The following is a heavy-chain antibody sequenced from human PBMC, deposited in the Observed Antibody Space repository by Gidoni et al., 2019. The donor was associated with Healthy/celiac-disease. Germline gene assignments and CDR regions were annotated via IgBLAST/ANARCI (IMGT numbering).Heavy chain of an antibody. CDR2: INPSGGST. J-gene: IGHJ3*02. CDR1: GYTFTSYY. Sequence: QVQLVQSGAEVKKPGASVKVSCTASGYTFTSYYMHWVRQSPGQGLEWMGIINPSGGSTSYEQKFQGRVTMTRDTSTSTVYMELSSLRSEDTAVYYCARDRAMIVPLGDAFDIWGQGTMVTVSS. CDR3: ARDRAMIVPLGDAFDI. V-gene: IGHV1-46*01. D-gene: IGHD3-22*01.